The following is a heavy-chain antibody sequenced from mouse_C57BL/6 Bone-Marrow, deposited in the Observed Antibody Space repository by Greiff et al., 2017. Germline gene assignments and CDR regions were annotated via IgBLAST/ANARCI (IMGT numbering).Heavy chain of an antibody. D-gene: IGHD2-5*01. Sequence: QVQLKQPGAELVKPGASVKMSCKASGYTFTSYWITWVKQRPGQGLEWIGDIYPGSGSTNYNEKFKSKATLTVDTSSSTAYMQLSSLTSEDSAVYYCARSNYSNSWYFDVWGTGTTVTVSS. J-gene: IGHJ1*03. V-gene: IGHV1-55*01. CDR1: GYTFTSYW. CDR3: ARSNYSNSWYFDV. CDR2: IYPGSGST.